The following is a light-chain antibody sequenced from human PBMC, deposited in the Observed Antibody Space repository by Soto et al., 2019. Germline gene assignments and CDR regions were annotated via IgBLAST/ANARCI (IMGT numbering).Light chain of an antibody. CDR3: QQRSNWPPT. CDR2: DAS. J-gene: IGKJ1*01. CDR1: QTIGSN. V-gene: IGKV3-11*01. Sequence: EIVLTQSPGTLSLSPGERATLSCRASQTIGSNLAWYQQKPGQPPRLLIYDASNRATGIPARFSGSGSGTDFTLTISSLEPEDFAVYYCQQRSNWPPTFGQGTKVDIK.